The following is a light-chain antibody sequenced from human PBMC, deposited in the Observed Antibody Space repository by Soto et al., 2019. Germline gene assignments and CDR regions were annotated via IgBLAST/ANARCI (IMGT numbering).Light chain of an antibody. CDR2: DVS. J-gene: IGLJ1*01. CDR1: SSDVGGYNY. V-gene: IGLV2-14*01. Sequence: QSALTQAASVSGSPGQSITISCTGTSSDVGGYNYVSWYQQHPGKAPKFMIYDVSNRPSGVSNRFSGSKSGNTASLTISGLQAEVEADYYCSSYTTSNTRQIVFGTGTKVTVL. CDR3: SSYTTSNTRQIV.